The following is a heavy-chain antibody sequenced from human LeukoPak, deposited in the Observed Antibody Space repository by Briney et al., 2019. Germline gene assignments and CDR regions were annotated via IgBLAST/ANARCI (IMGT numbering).Heavy chain of an antibody. J-gene: IGHJ3*02. Sequence: PGGSLRLSCAASGFTFSSYWMSWVRQAPGKGLQWVANVNQDGSDKYFVDSVKGRFTISRDNAKNSLNLQMSSLRAEDTAVYYCAREGLWVGPETEKTKHPYWEIWGQGTRVTVSS. D-gene: IGHD1-26*01. CDR1: GFTFSSYW. CDR3: AREGLWVGPETEKTKHPYWEI. V-gene: IGHV3-7*04. CDR2: VNQDGSDK.